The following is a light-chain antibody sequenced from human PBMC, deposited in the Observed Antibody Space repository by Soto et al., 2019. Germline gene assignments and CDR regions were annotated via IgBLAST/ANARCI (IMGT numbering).Light chain of an antibody. V-gene: IGKV3-20*01. CDR3: HHYGSSPRT. Sequence: EVVLTQSPGTLSLSPGERASLSCRASRSVTGSYLAWYQQKPGQAPRLLTYGASSRATGIPDRFSGSGSGTDFTLTINSLEPEEFAVYYCHHYGSSPRTFGQGTKVEIK. CDR2: GAS. J-gene: IGKJ1*01. CDR1: RSVTGSY.